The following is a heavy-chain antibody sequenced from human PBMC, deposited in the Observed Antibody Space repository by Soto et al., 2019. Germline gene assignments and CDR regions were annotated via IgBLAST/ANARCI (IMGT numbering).Heavy chain of an antibody. CDR1: GYTFTSYG. CDR3: ARGYGRNFDY. J-gene: IGHJ4*02. Sequence: ASVKVSCKASGYTFTSYGISWVRQAPGQGLEWMGWISAYNGNTNYAQKLQGRVTINPDTANNQFSLQLNSVTPDDTAVYYCARGYGRNFDYWGQGTLVTVS. CDR2: ISAYNGNT. D-gene: IGHD5-18*01. V-gene: IGHV1-18*01.